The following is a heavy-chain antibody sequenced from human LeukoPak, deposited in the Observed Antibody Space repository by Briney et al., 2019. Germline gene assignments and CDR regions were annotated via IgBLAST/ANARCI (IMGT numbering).Heavy chain of an antibody. CDR1: GGSISSYY. Sequence: PSETLSLTCTVSGGSISSYYWSWIRQPPGKGLEWIGYIYYSGSTNYNPSLKSRVTISVDTSKNQFSLKLSSVTAADTAVYYCARPGWDTAMVGGYYFDYWGQGTLVTVSS. CDR2: IYYSGST. J-gene: IGHJ4*02. D-gene: IGHD5-18*01. V-gene: IGHV4-59*08. CDR3: ARPGWDTAMVGGYYFDY.